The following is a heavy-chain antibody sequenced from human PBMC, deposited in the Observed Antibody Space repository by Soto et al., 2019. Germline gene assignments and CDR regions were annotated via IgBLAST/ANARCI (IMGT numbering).Heavy chain of an antibody. J-gene: IGHJ4*02. CDR2: VHATDGT. Sequence: QVQLQESGPGLVKPSETLSLTCTVSGGSISAYYWSWIRQPAGKGMEWVGRVHATDGTKYDPSLESRLTMAIDTSKHQFSLNLGSLTAADTAVYYCARALSSAAGLYFDYWGQGILVTVSS. V-gene: IGHV4-4*07. D-gene: IGHD6-13*01. CDR3: ARALSSAAGLYFDY. CDR1: GGSISAYY.